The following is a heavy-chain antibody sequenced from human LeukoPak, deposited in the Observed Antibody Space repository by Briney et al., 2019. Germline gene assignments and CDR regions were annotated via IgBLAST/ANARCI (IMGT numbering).Heavy chain of an antibody. CDR1: GFTFTSSA. D-gene: IGHD1-1*01. CDR2: IVVGSGNT. Sequence: SVKVSCKASGFTFTSSAVQWARQARGQRLEWIGWIVVGSGNTNYAQKFQERVTITRDMSTSTAYMELSSLRSEDTAVYYCQVQLERTNYYYYYGMDVWGQGTTVTVSS. V-gene: IGHV1-58*01. J-gene: IGHJ6*02. CDR3: QVQLERTNYYYYYGMDV.